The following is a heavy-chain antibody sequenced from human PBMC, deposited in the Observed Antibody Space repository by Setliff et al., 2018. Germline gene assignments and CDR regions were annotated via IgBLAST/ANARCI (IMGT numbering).Heavy chain of an antibody. V-gene: IGHV1-69*13. Sequence: SVKVSCKVSGYTLTELSRHWVRQAPGKGLEWMGGIIPIFGTANYAQKFQGRVTITADESTSTAYMELSSLRSEDTAVYYCARDGDNYYDSSGYYLNHAFDIWGQGTMVTVSS. CDR3: ARDGDNYYDSSGYYLNHAFDI. CDR1: GYTLTELS. J-gene: IGHJ3*02. D-gene: IGHD3-22*01. CDR2: IIPIFGTA.